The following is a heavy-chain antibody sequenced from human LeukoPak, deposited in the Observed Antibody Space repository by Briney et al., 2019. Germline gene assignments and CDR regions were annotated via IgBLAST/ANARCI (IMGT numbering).Heavy chain of an antibody. CDR3: AKAPYSSSWYYFDY. V-gene: IGHV3-23*01. D-gene: IGHD6-13*01. CDR2: ISGSGGST. CDR1: GFTFSSYA. Sequence: GGSLRLSCAASGFTFSSYAMSWVRQAPGKGLEWVSAISGSGGSTYYADSVKGRFTVSRDNSKNTLYLQMNSLRAEDTAVYYCAKAPYSSSWYYFDYWGQGTLVTVSS. J-gene: IGHJ4*02.